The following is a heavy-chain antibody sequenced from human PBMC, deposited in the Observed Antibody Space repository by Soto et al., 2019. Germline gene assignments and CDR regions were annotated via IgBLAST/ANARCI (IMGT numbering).Heavy chain of an antibody. J-gene: IGHJ6*02. CDR2: INHSGST. CDR1: GGSFSGYY. V-gene: IGHV4-34*01. Sequence: SETLSLTCAVYGGSFSGYYWSWIRQPPGKGLEWIGEINHSGSTNYNPSLKSRVTISVDKSKNQFSLKVSSVTAADTAVYYCARLQGYCITTGCYGHYAMDVWGQGTTVTVSS. CDR3: ARLQGYCITTGCYGHYAMDV. D-gene: IGHD2-2*01.